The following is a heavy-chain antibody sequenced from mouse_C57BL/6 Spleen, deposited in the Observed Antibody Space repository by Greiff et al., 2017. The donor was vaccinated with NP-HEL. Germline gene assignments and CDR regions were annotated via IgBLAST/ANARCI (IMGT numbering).Heavy chain of an antibody. V-gene: IGHV1-26*01. CDR2: INPNNGGT. CDR1: GYTFTDYY. Sequence: EVQLQQSGPELVKPGASVKISCKASGYTFTDYYMNWVKQSHGKSLEWIGDINPNNGGTSYNQKFKGKATLTVDRSSSTAYMELRSLTSEDSAVYYCARRDDYGGRDYWGQGTSVTVSS. D-gene: IGHD2-4*01. CDR3: ARRDDYGGRDY. J-gene: IGHJ4*01.